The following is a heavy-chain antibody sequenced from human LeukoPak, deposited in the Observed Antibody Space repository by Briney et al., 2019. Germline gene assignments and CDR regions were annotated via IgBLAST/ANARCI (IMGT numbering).Heavy chain of an antibody. J-gene: IGHJ3*02. CDR2: ISAYNGNT. D-gene: IGHD3-22*01. CDR3: AREPDSSGYFYDAFDI. Sequence: ASVKVSCKASGYTFTSYGISWVRQAPGQGLEWMGWISAYNGNTNYAQKLQGRVTMTTDTSTSTAYMELRSLGSDDTAVYYCAREPDSSGYFYDAFDIWGRGTMVTVSS. CDR1: GYTFTSYG. V-gene: IGHV1-18*01.